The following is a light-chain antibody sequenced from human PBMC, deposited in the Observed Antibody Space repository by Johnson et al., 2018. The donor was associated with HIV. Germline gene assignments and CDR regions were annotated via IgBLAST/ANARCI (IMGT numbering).Light chain of an antibody. CDR3: GTWDSSLSAGRV. J-gene: IGLJ1*01. CDR2: ENN. V-gene: IGLV1-51*02. Sequence: QSVLTQPPSVSAAPGQKVTISCSGSSSNIGNNYVSWYQQLPGTAPKVLIYENNKRPSGIPDRFSGSKSGTSATLAITGLQTGDAADYYCGTWDSSLSAGRVFGTGTKVTVL. CDR1: SSNIGNNY.